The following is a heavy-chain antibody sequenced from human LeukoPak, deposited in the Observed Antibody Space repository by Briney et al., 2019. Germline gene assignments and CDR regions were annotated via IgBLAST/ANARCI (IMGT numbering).Heavy chain of an antibody. Sequence: GGSLRLSCAASGFTFSSYGMHWVRQAPGKGLEWVAVISYDGSNKYYADSVKGRFTISRDNSKNTLYPQMNSLRAEDTAVYYCAKEAGQWLVRAYFDYWGQGTLVTVSS. V-gene: IGHV3-30*18. CDR2: ISYDGSNK. D-gene: IGHD6-19*01. J-gene: IGHJ4*02. CDR3: AKEAGQWLVRAYFDY. CDR1: GFTFSSYG.